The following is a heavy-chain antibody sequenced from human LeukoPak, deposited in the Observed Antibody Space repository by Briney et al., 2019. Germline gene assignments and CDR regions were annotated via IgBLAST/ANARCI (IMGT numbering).Heavy chain of an antibody. CDR1: GVSISSSSYY. V-gene: IGHV4-39*01. J-gene: IGHJ4*02. D-gene: IGHD3-9*01. CDR3: ARYVLPYYDILTGYYFDY. CDR2: IYYSGTT. Sequence: SETLCLTCTVSGVSISSSSYYWGWIRQPPGKGLEWIGSIYYSGTTYYDPSLKSRITISVDTSKNQFSLKLSSVTAADTAVYYCARYVLPYYDILTGYYFDYWGQGTLVTVSS.